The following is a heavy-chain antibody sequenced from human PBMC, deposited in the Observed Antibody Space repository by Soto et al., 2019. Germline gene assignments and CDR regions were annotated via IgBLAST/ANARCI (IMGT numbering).Heavy chain of an antibody. CDR1: GYTLTELS. V-gene: IGHV1-24*01. D-gene: IGHD6-19*01. J-gene: IGHJ5*02. CDR2: FDPEDGET. Sequence: ASVKVSCKVSGYTLTELSMHWVRQAPGKGLEWMGGFDPEDGETIYAQKFQGRVTMTEDTSTDTAYMELSSLRSEDTAVYYCATYREPGIAVAGAYNWFDPWGQGTLVTVS. CDR3: ATYREPGIAVAGAYNWFDP.